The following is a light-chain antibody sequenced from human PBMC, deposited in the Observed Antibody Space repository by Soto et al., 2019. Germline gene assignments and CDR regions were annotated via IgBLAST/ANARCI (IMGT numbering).Light chain of an antibody. CDR3: QHYNSYSEA. CDR1: QSISNW. V-gene: IGKV1-5*03. CDR2: KAS. Sequence: DIQMTQSPSTLSASVGDRVTITCRASQSISNWLAWYQQKPGKAPKLLIYKASSIERGVPSRFSGSGSGTEFTLTISSLQPDDFATYYCQHYNSYSEAFGQGTKV. J-gene: IGKJ1*01.